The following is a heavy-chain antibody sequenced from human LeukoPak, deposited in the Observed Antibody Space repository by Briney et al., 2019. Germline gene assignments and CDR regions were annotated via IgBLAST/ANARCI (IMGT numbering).Heavy chain of an antibody. D-gene: IGHD5-24*01. CDR3: ASPRDGYNHDAFDI. J-gene: IGHJ3*02. V-gene: IGHV1-2*02. Sequence: ASVKVSCKASGYTFTGYYMHWVREAPGQGLEWMGWINPNSGGTNYAQKFQGRVTMTSDTSISTAYMELSRLRSDDTAVYYCASPRDGYNHDAFDIWGQGTMVTVSS. CDR1: GYTFTGYY. CDR2: INPNSGGT.